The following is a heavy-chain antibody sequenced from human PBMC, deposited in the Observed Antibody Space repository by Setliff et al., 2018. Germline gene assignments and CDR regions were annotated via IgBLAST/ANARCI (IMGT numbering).Heavy chain of an antibody. CDR1: GYTFTSYY. Sequence: ASVKVSCKASGYTFTSYYMHWVRQAPGQGLEWMGIINRGSGDTKYSRKFQGRVTITRDTSASTAYMELSRLTYEDTAVYYCARDDDDFYSGYPYMDVWGKGTTVTVSS. CDR2: INRGSGDT. D-gene: IGHD3-3*01. CDR3: ARDDDDFYSGYPYMDV. J-gene: IGHJ6*03. V-gene: IGHV1-3*01.